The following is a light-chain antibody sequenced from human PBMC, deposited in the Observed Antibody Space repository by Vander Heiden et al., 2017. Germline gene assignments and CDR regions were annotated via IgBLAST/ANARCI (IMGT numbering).Light chain of an antibody. CDR1: KKINNW. Sequence: DIQMTQSPSTLSASVGDTVTITGRARKKINNWLAWYQQRTGKAPKLLIYKASTLESGGASRFSGSGSGTKVTPIISSMQPADFSTYYCHQYNSYSPSTFGQGTQVEIK. CDR3: HQYNSYSPST. V-gene: IGKV1-5*03. J-gene: IGKJ1*01. CDR2: KAS.